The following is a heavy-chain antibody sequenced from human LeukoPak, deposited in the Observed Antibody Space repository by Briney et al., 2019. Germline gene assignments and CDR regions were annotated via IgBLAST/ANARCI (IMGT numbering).Heavy chain of an antibody. D-gene: IGHD4-11*01. V-gene: IGHV3-23*01. J-gene: IGHJ1*01. Sequence: GGSLRLSCAASGFTFSIYVMTWVRQAPGKGLEWVSTVSGSGGTTYHADSVKGRFTVSRDNSRNTLYLQMNSLRVEDTAVYFCAKTTGYSDYSPFHHWGQGTLVTVPS. CDR1: GFTFSIYV. CDR3: AKTTGYSDYSPFHH. CDR2: VSGSGGTT.